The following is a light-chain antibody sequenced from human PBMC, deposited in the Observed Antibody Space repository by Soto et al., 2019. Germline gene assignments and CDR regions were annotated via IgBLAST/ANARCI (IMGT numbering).Light chain of an antibody. V-gene: IGKV3-15*01. CDR3: QQYSNWPPAIT. Sequence: EIVLTQSPATLSFSPGERSTLSCRSSQSVGSDLAWYQQKPGQAPRLLIYGSSTRATGVPDRFSGSGSGTEFTLIISSLQSEDVALYYCQQYSNWPPAITFGQGTRLEIK. CDR2: GSS. CDR1: QSVGSD. J-gene: IGKJ5*01.